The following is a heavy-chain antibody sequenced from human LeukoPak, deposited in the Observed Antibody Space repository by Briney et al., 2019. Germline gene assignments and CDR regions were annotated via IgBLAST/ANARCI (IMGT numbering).Heavy chain of an antibody. Sequence: GGSLRLSCAASGFTFSNAWMSWVRQAPGKGLEWVSSISSSSIYIYYADSVKGRFTISRDNAKNSLYLQTNSLRAEDTAVYYCARAEYSYSSREFGAYYYMDVWGKGTTVTVSS. CDR3: ARAEYSYSSREFGAYYYMDV. J-gene: IGHJ6*03. V-gene: IGHV3-21*01. CDR1: GFTFSNAW. CDR2: ISSSSIYI. D-gene: IGHD6-6*01.